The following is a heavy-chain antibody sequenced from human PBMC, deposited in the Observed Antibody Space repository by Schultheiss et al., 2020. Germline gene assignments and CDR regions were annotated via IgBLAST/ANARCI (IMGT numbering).Heavy chain of an antibody. CDR1: GFTFSSYA. D-gene: IGHD2-15*01. CDR3: ARAPGVVVVAAIHYYGMDV. V-gene: IGHV3-64*04. J-gene: IGHJ6*02. CDR2: ISSNGSST. Sequence: GGSLRLSCSASGFTFSSYAMHWVRQAPGKGLEYVSAISSNGSSTSYADSVKGRFTISRDNAKNTLYLQMNSLRAEDTAVYYCARAPGVVVVAAIHYYGMDVWGEGTT.